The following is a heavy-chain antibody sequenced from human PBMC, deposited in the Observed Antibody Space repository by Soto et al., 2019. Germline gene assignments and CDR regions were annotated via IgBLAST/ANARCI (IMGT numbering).Heavy chain of an antibody. CDR1: GYTFTSYA. CDR2: MTPNSGNT. Sequence: QVQLVQSGAEVKKPGSSVKVSCKASGYTFTSYAISWVRQATGQGLEWMGGMTPNSGNTGYAQKFQGRVTMTRYTSVSTEYLELSSLSSGDPDVDYFAGGARRYNWSYAYYYSYGRDVWGQGTKVTVS. CDR3: AGGARRYNWSYAYYYSYGRDV. V-gene: IGHV1-8*01. J-gene: IGHJ6*02. D-gene: IGHD1-7*01.